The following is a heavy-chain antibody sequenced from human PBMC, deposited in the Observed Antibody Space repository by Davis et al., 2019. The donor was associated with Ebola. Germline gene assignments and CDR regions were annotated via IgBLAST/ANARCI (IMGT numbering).Heavy chain of an antibody. CDR3: ARVYGDYVNYFDY. CDR2: IYHSGST. V-gene: IGHV4-4*02. D-gene: IGHD4-17*01. Sequence: MPSETLSLTCAVSGGYISSSNWWSWVRQPPGKGLEWIGEIYHSGSTNYNPSLKSRVTISVDKSKNQFSLKLSSVTAADTAVYYCARVYGDYVNYFDYWGQGTLVTVSS. CDR1: GGYISSSNW. J-gene: IGHJ4*02.